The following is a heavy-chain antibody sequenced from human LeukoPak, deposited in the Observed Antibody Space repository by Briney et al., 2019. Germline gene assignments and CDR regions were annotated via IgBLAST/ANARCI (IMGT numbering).Heavy chain of an antibody. V-gene: IGHV3-74*01. CDR1: RFTFSTYW. J-gene: IGHJ4*02. Sequence: GGSLRLSCAASRFTFSTYWMHRVRQAPGKGLVWVSRINTDGSSTTYADSVKGRFTLSRDNARNTLFLQMNSLRAEDTAVYYCASDPKNTYFDYWGQGTLVTVSS. CDR2: INTDGSST. CDR3: ASDPKNTYFDY.